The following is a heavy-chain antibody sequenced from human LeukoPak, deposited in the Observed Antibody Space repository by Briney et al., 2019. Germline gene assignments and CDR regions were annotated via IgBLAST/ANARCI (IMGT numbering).Heavy chain of an antibody. Sequence: GGSLRLSCAASGFSLSSYWMAWVRQAPGKGLEWVANIKLDGSEKYYVDSVKGRFTISRDNAKKYLYLQMNSLRVEDTAVYYCARQLRGVIDYWGQGTLVTVSS. V-gene: IGHV3-7*01. CDR2: IKLDGSEK. CDR3: ARQLRGVIDY. J-gene: IGHJ4*02. D-gene: IGHD3-10*01. CDR1: GFSLSSYW.